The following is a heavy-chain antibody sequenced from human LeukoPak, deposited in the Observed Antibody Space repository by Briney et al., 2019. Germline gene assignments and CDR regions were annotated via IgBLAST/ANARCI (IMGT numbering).Heavy chain of an antibody. D-gene: IGHD3-3*01. Sequence: ASVKVSCKASGYTFTSYGISWVRQAPGQGLEWMGWISAYNGNTNYAQKLQGRVTMTTDTSTSTAYMELRSLRSDDTAVYYCARSQKFGVAINPGDYWGQGTLVTVSS. CDR2: ISAYNGNT. V-gene: IGHV1-18*01. J-gene: IGHJ4*02. CDR3: ARSQKFGVAINPGDY. CDR1: GYTFTSYG.